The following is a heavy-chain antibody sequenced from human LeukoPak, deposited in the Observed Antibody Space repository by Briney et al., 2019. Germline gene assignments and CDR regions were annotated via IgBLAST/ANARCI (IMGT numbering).Heavy chain of an antibody. V-gene: IGHV3-7*01. CDR2: IKQDGSEK. CDR1: GFTFSSYW. J-gene: IGHJ6*03. Sequence: GGSLRLSCAASGFTFSSYWMSWVRQAPGKGLEWVANIKQDGSEKYYVDSGKGRFTISSDNANNSMYLQMNSLRAEDTAVYYCARVKREMATMRHGYYYMDVWGKGTTVTVSS. CDR3: ARVKREMATMRHGYYYMDV. D-gene: IGHD5-24*01.